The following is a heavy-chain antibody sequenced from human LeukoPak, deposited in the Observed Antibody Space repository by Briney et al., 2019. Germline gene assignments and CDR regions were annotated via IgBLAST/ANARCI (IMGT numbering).Heavy chain of an antibody. V-gene: IGHV1-69*05. CDR1: GGTFSSYA. J-gene: IGHJ6*03. Sequence: SETVSCKASGGTFSSYAISWVRQAPGQALEWMGGIIPIFGTANYAQKFQDRVTITTDEPTSSAYMALSSLGSEDTPVCFCARVDSSGWSRYYYYMDVWRKGTTVTVSS. CDR2: IIPIFGTA. D-gene: IGHD6-19*01. CDR3: ARVDSSGWSRYYYYMDV.